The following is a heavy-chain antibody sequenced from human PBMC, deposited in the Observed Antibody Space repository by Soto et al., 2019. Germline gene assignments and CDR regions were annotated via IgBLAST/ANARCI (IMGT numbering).Heavy chain of an antibody. V-gene: IGHV2-26*01. D-gene: IGHD1-7*01. Sequence: QATLKESGPVLVKPTETLTLTCTVSGFSLSNARMGVSWIRQTPGKALEWLAHIFSNDEKSYSTSLKSRLTISKDTSKSQVVLTMTNMDPVDTATYYCARIPSSVGNYAWFDPWGQGTLVTVSS. CDR1: GFSLSNARMG. J-gene: IGHJ5*02. CDR3: ARIPSSVGNYAWFDP. CDR2: IFSNDEK.